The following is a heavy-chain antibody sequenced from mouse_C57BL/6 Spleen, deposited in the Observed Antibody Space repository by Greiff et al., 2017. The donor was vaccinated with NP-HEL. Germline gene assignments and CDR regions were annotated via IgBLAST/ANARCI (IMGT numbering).Heavy chain of an antibody. CDR2: INPYNGDT. Sequence: EVQVVESGPELVKPGDSVKISCKASGYSFTGYFMNWVMQSHGKSLEWIGRINPYNGDTFYNQKFKGKATLTVDKSSSTAHMELRSLTSEDSAVYYCAREDYDYDGFAYWGQGTLVTVSA. V-gene: IGHV1-20*01. CDR3: AREDYDYDGFAY. D-gene: IGHD2-4*01. J-gene: IGHJ3*01. CDR1: GYSFTGYF.